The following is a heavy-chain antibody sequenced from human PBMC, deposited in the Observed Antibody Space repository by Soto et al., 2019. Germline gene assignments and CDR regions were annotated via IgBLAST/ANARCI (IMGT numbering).Heavy chain of an antibody. Sequence: ASVKVSCKASGYTFTSYAMHWVHQAPGQRLEWMGWINAGNGNTKYSQKFQGRVTITRDTSASTAYMELSSLRSEDTAVYYCARQISAYYYYGMDVWGQGTTVTVSS. CDR2: INAGNGNT. J-gene: IGHJ6*02. V-gene: IGHV1-3*01. CDR1: GYTFTSYA. CDR3: ARQISAYYYYGMDV.